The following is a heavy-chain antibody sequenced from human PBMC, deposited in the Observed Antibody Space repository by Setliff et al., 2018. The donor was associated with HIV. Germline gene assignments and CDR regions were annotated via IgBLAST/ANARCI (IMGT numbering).Heavy chain of an antibody. V-gene: IGHV7-4-1*02. Sequence: KVSCKASGYTFTSYAMNWVRQAPGQGLEWMGWINTNTGNPTYAQGFTGRFVFSLDTSVSTAYLQISSLKAEDTAVYYCARDAPPPYYDFWSGYYPHNWFDPWGQGTLVTVSS. D-gene: IGHD3-3*01. CDR3: ARDAPPPYYDFWSGYYPHNWFDP. J-gene: IGHJ5*02. CDR2: INTNTGNP. CDR1: GYTFTSYA.